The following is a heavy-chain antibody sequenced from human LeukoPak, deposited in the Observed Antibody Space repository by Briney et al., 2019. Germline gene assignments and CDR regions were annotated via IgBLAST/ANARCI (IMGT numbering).Heavy chain of an antibody. J-gene: IGHJ3*01. CDR3: ATPYCGTISCLDVFDV. D-gene: IGHD2-21*01. CDR2: MYYSGST. CDR1: GVSISSDKYY. Sequence: PSETLSLTCTVSGVSISSDKYYWSWIRQRPGKGLEWIGYMYYSGSTSYNPSLRSRVSISLDSPKNQFSLQLNSVSAADTAVYYCATPYCGTISCLDVFDVWGQGKMVTASP. V-gene: IGHV4-31*03.